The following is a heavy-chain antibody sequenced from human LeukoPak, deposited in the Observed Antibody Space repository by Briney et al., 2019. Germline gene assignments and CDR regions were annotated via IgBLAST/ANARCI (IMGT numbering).Heavy chain of an antibody. CDR3: ALIAARAGFDY. D-gene: IGHD6-6*01. CDR1: GFSFSSYA. J-gene: IGHJ4*02. CDR2: ISGSGGST. Sequence: PGGSLTLSCAAFGFSFSSYAMSWVRQAPGKGLEWVSAISGSGGSTYYADSVKGRFTISRDNSKNTLYLQMNSLRAEDTAVYYCALIAARAGFDYWGQGTLVTVSS. V-gene: IGHV3-23*01.